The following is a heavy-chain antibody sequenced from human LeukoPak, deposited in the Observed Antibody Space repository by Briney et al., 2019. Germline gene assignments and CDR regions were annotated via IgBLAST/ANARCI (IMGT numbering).Heavy chain of an antibody. CDR2: ISAYNGNT. Sequence: ASVKVSCKASGYTFSSYGISWVRQAPGQGLEWMGWISAYNGNTNYAQKLQGRVTMTTDTSTSTAYMEPRSLRSDDTAVYYCARAPLAPNGDYYYYYYMDVWGKGTTVTVSS. D-gene: IGHD2-8*01. J-gene: IGHJ6*03. CDR3: ARAPLAPNGDYYYYYYMDV. V-gene: IGHV1-18*01. CDR1: GYTFSSYG.